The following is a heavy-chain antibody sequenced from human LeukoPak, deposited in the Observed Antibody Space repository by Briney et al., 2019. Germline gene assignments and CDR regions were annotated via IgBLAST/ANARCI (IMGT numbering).Heavy chain of an antibody. CDR3: ARDGDTYYYDSSGYLY. Sequence: GGSLRLSCAASGFTFNSYAMSWVRQAPGKGLEWVSAISGSGGSTYYADSVKGRFTISRDNSKNTLYLQMNSLRAEDTAVYYCARDGDTYYYDSSGYLYWGQGTLVTVSS. CDR1: GFTFNSYA. V-gene: IGHV3-23*01. CDR2: ISGSGGST. J-gene: IGHJ4*02. D-gene: IGHD3-22*01.